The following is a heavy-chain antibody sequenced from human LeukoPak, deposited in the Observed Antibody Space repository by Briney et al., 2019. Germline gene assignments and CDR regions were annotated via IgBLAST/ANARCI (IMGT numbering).Heavy chain of an antibody. CDR3: ARDRYYDTSGDY. D-gene: IGHD3-22*01. CDR1: GYTFTSYY. Sequence: GASVKVSCKASGYTFTSYYMHWVRQAPEQGLEWMGIINPSGGSTSYPQKFQGRVTLTRDTSTSTVYMELSSLRSDDTAVYYCARDRYYDTSGDYWGQGTLVTVSS. CDR2: INPSGGST. J-gene: IGHJ4*02. V-gene: IGHV1-46*01.